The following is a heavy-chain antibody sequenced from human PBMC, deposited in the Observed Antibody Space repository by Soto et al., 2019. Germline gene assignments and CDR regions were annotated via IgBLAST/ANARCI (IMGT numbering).Heavy chain of an antibody. J-gene: IGHJ3*01. D-gene: IGHD3-22*01. V-gene: IGHV1-69*01. CDR1: GGTFPTYG. CDR2: IIPVFGTT. Sequence: QVQLVQSGAEVKKPGSSVKVSCKASGGTFPTYGISWVRQAPGEGLEWMGGIIPVFGTTNYVQKFQGRVTLTADESTSTAYMELSSLRSEDTALYYCASVGYYDSSGYPITPFDLWGQGTMVTVSS. CDR3: ASVGYYDSSGYPITPFDL.